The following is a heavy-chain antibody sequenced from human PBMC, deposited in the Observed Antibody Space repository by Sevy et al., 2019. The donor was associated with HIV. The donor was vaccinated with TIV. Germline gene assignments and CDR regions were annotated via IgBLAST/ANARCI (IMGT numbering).Heavy chain of an antibody. J-gene: IGHJ6*02. CDR3: SRKYHDTSGYPRYSMDV. D-gene: IGHD3-22*01. CDR2: ISGGGGNK. Sequence: GGSLRLSCAASGFTFSTYAMYWVRQAPGKGLEYVSAISGGGGNKYYGTSVKGRFTVSRDNAKNTLYLQMGSLRAEDMAVYVCSRKYHDTSGYPRYSMDVWGQGTTVTVSS. V-gene: IGHV3-64*01. CDR1: GFTFSTYA.